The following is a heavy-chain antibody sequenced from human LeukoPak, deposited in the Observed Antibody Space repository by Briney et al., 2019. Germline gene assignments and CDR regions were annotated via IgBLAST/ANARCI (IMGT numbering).Heavy chain of an antibody. Sequence: VASVKVSCKASGGTFSGYAISWVRQAPGQGLEWMGRIIPIFGTANYAQKFQGRVTITADKSTSTAYMELSSLRSEDTAVYYCAREDVDTAMVTLGCFDYWGQGTLVTVSS. CDR2: IIPIFGTA. J-gene: IGHJ4*02. D-gene: IGHD5-18*01. V-gene: IGHV1-69*06. CDR1: GGTFSGYA. CDR3: AREDVDTAMVTLGCFDY.